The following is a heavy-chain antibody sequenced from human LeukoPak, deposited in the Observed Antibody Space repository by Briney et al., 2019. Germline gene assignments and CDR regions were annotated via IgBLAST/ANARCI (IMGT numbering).Heavy chain of an antibody. D-gene: IGHD2-2*01. CDR3: ARLRPFCSSTSCYGPGGFDP. Sequence: SETLSLTCSVSGGSVSNYYWSWIRQPPGKGLEWIGYIYYSGSTNYNPSLKSRVTISVDTSKNQFSLKLSSVTAADTAVYYCARLRPFCSSTSCYGPGGFDPWGQGTLVTVSS. CDR2: IYYSGST. CDR1: GGSVSNYY. V-gene: IGHV4-59*02. J-gene: IGHJ5*02.